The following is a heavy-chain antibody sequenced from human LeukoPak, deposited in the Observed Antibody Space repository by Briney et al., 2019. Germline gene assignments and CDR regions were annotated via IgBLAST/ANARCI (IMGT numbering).Heavy chain of an antibody. CDR2: IYYIGSS. V-gene: IGHV4-39*01. CDR3: ARNVSGSVFEN. Sequence: PSGTVTLPCSVSGDSLSGGYYYWAWIRQPPGKGLEWIGSIYYIGSSSYNPSLKTRVSVFVDTSKNQFSLRLSSVTASDTAVYYCARNVSGSVFENWGPGNLVSVSS. D-gene: IGHD1-14*01. J-gene: IGHJ4*02. CDR1: GDSLSGGYYY.